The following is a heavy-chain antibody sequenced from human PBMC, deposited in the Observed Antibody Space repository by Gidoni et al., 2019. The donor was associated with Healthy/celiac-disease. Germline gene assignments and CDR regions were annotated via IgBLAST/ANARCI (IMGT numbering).Heavy chain of an antibody. D-gene: IGHD5-18*01. CDR3: ARHLFRGYSYGYDWFDP. J-gene: IGHJ5*02. CDR2: IYPGDSDT. CDR1: GYSFTSYW. Sequence: EVQLVQSGAEVKKPGASLKISCTASGYSFTSYWIGWVRQMPGKGLEWMGIIYPGDSDTRYSPSFQGQVTISADKSISTAYLQWSSLKASDTAMYYCARHLFRGYSYGYDWFDPWGQGTLVTVSS. V-gene: IGHV5-51*01.